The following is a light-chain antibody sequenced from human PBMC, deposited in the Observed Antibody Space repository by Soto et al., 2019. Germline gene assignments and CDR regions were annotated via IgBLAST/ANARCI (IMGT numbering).Light chain of an antibody. V-gene: IGLV2-8*01. Sequence: QLVLTQPPSASGSPGQSVTISCTGTSSDVGGYNYVSWYQQHPGKAPKLMIYEVSKRPSGVPDRFSGSKSGKTASLTVSGLQAEDEADYYCSSYAGSNNLVFGGGTKVTVL. CDR3: SSYAGSNNLV. CDR1: SSDVGGYNY. CDR2: EVS. J-gene: IGLJ2*01.